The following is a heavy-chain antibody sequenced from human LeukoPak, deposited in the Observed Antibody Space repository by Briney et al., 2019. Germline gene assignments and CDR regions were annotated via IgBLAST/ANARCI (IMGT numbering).Heavy chain of an antibody. Sequence: ASVKVSCKASGYTFTSYGISWVRQAPGQGLEWMGWISVYNGNTNYAQKLQGRVTMTRDMSTSTVYMEVNSLRSEDTAVYYCARGVHVRTYDSHQNCFDPWGQGTLVTVSS. J-gene: IGHJ5*02. CDR2: ISVYNGNT. V-gene: IGHV1-18*01. CDR3: ARGVHVRTYDSHQNCFDP. CDR1: GYTFTSYG. D-gene: IGHD3-22*01.